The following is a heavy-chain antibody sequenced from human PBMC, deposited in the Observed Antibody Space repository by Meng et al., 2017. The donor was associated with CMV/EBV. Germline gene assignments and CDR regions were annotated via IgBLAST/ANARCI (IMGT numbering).Heavy chain of an antibody. CDR1: GYTFTSYG. CDR3: ARDGLPVNPILRDIVVVPAAPAEY. CDR2: ISAYNGNT. D-gene: IGHD2-2*01. V-gene: IGHV1-18*01. J-gene: IGHJ4*02. Sequence: ASVKVSCKASGYTFTSYGISWVQQAPGQGLEWMGWISAYNGNTNYAQKLQGRVTMTTDTSTSTAYMELRSLRSDDTAVYYCARDGLPVNPILRDIVVVPAAPAEYWGQGTLVTVSS.